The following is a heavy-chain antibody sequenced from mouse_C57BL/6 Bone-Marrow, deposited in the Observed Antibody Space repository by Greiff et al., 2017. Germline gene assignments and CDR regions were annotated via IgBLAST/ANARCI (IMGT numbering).Heavy chain of an antibody. CDR1: GYTFTSCW. CDR3: SKVAARNWYFDD. J-gene: IGHJ1*03. Sequence: VQLQQPGAELVKPGASVKLSCKASGYTFTSCWMHWVKQRPGRGLEWIGRIDPNSGGTKYNEKFKSKATLTVDKPSSTAYMQLSSLTSEDYAVYYYSKVAARNWYFDDWGTGTTVTVSS. V-gene: IGHV1-72*01. D-gene: IGHD1-1*02. CDR2: IDPNSGGT.